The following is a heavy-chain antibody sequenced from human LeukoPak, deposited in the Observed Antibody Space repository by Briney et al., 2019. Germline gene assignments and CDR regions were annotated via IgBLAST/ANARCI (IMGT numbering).Heavy chain of an antibody. CDR2: IYSDESST. D-gene: IGHD3-10*01. CDR3: ARVSGSRNYYFGAFDI. J-gene: IGHJ3*02. Sequence: GGSLRLSCAASGFTFSDYWMHWVRQAPGKGLEWVSRIYSDESSTYYADSVKGRFTISRDNAKNTLYLQMNSLRAEDTAMYYCARVSGSRNYYFGAFDIWGQGTMVTVSS. CDR1: GFTFSDYW. V-gene: IGHV3-74*01.